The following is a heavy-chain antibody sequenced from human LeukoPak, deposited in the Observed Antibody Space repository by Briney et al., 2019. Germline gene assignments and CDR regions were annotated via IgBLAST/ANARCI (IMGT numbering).Heavy chain of an antibody. D-gene: IGHD5-18*01. CDR1: GFTFSSYA. CDR3: AKSAGYSYGPYNWFDP. CDR2: ISGSGGST. V-gene: IGHV3-23*01. J-gene: IGHJ5*02. Sequence: GGSLRLSCAASGFTFSSYAMSWVRQAPGKGLEWVSAISGSGGSTYYADSVKGRFTISSDDSKNTLYLQMNSLRAEDTAVYYCAKSAGYSYGPYNWFDPWGQGTLVTVSS.